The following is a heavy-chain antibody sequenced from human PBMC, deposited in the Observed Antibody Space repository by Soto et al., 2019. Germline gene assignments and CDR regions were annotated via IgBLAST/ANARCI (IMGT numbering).Heavy chain of an antibody. CDR3: ARDRLLDYYGMDV. J-gene: IGHJ6*02. D-gene: IGHD1-26*01. V-gene: IGHV4-59*01. CDR1: GGSISSYY. CDR2: IYYSGST. Sequence: SETLSLTCTVSGGSISSYYWSWIRQPPGKGLEWIGYIYYSGSTNYNPSLKSRVTISVDTSKNQFSLKLSSVTAADTAVYYCARDRLLDYYGMDVWGQGTTVTVSS.